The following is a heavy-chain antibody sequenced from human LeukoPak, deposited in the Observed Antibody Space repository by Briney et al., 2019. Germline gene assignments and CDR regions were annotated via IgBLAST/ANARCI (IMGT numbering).Heavy chain of an antibody. D-gene: IGHD1-26*01. J-gene: IGHJ4*02. CDR1: GGSISSYY. V-gene: IGHV4-4*07. CDR3: ARGKKWELYFDY. Sequence: SETLYLTCTVSGGSISSYYWSWIRQPAGKGLEWIGRIYTSGSTNYNPSLKSRVTMSVDTSKNQFSLKLSSVTAADTAVYYCARGKKWELYFDYWGQGTLVTVSS. CDR2: IYTSGST.